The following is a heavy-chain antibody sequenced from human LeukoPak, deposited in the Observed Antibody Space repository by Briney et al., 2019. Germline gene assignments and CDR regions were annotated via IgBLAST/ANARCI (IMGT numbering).Heavy chain of an antibody. D-gene: IGHD6-13*01. CDR2: IYPGDSDT. Sequence: AGESLKISCKGSGYSFTSYWIGWVRQMPGKGLQWLGIIYPGDSDTRYSPSFQGQVTISADKSISTAYLQWSSLKASDTAMYYCARQRGTAAAGTDYYYGMDVWGQGTTVTVSS. CDR3: ARQRGTAAAGTDYYYGMDV. CDR1: GYSFTSYW. V-gene: IGHV5-51*01. J-gene: IGHJ6*02.